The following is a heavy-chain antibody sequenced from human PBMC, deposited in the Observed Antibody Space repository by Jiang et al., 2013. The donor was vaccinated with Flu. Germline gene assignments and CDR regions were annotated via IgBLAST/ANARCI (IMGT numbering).Heavy chain of an antibody. D-gene: IGHD6-19*01. CDR3: ARRRIAVAAFDY. CDR2: IYNSGHS. J-gene: IGHJ4*02. Sequence: GPGLVKPSETLPLTCTVTGVSTSRSDYYWGWIRQPPGKGLEWIGSIYNSGHSFYNPSLRSRVTISIDTSKNQFSLKVSSVTAADTAVYYCARRRIAVAAFDYWGQGTLVTVSS. CDR1: GVSTSRSDYY. V-gene: IGHV4-39*01.